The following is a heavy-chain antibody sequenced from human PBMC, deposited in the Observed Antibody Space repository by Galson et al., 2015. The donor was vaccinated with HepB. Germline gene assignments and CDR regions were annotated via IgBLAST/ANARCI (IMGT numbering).Heavy chain of an antibody. CDR3: ARDGDYCSGGSCLDWRAGYYYYYGMDV. CDR2: INPNSGDT. J-gene: IGHJ6*02. V-gene: IGHV1-2*04. Sequence: SVKVSCKASGYIFTAYYLHWVRQAPGQGLEWLGWINPNSGDTNYAPKFQGWVTMTRDTSISTAYMEFSRLRSDDTAVYYCARDGDYCSGGSCLDWRAGYYYYYGMDVWGQGTTVTVSS. D-gene: IGHD2-15*01. CDR1: GYIFTAYY.